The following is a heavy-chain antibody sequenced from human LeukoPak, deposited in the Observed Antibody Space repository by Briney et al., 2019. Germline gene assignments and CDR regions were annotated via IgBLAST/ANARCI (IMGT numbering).Heavy chain of an antibody. CDR2: ITSSGSTI. CDR1: GFTFSSYE. V-gene: IGHV3-48*03. J-gene: IGHJ4*02. D-gene: IGHD6-19*01. Sequence: GGSLRLSCAASGFTFSSYEMNWVRQAPGKWLEWVSYITSSGSTIYYADSVKGRFTISRDNAKNSLYLQMNSLRAEDTAVYYCARDYGYSRGWSPVHFDYSGQGTLVTVSS. CDR3: ARDYGYSRGWSPVHFDY.